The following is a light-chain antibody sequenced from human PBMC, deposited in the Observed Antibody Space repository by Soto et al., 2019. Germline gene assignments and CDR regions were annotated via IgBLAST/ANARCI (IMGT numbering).Light chain of an antibody. CDR2: DAT. CDR1: HYIDRW. V-gene: IGKV1-12*01. J-gene: IGKJ5*01. Sequence: DIQMTQSPSSVSASVGETVTITCWASHYIDRWLAWYQQKPGKAPKLLIYDATRLRSGVPSTFSGSRSGTDFTLTITDLQPEDFATYYCQQAYSFPITFGQGTRLEMK. CDR3: QQAYSFPIT.